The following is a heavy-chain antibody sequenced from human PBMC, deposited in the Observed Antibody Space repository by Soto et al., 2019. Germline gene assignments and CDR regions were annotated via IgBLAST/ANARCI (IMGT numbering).Heavy chain of an antibody. Sequence: QVQLVQSGAEVKKPGSSVKVSCKASGGTFSSQAISWVRQAPGQGLEWMGGIIPLFGTANYAQKFQGRVTITADASTSTDYMELSSLRSEDTAVYYCATGGDIVLVPTAISWFDPWGQGTLVTVSS. CDR3: ATGGDIVLVPTAISWFDP. D-gene: IGHD2-2*01. CDR2: IIPLFGTA. V-gene: IGHV1-69*12. CDR1: GGTFSSQA. J-gene: IGHJ5*02.